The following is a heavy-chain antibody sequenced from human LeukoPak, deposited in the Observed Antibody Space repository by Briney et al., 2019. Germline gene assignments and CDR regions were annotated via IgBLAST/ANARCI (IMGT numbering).Heavy chain of an antibody. D-gene: IGHD2-15*01. CDR1: GYTFSRYG. CDR2: ISAYNGNT. Sequence: PGASVKVSCKASGYTFSRYGISWARQAPGQGLEWMGWISAYNGNTNYAQNVQGRVIMTTDTSTSTAYMELRSLRSDDTAVYYCARVGLCSGGSCYYYMDVWGKGTTVTVSS. V-gene: IGHV1-18*01. J-gene: IGHJ6*03. CDR3: ARVGLCSGGSCYYYMDV.